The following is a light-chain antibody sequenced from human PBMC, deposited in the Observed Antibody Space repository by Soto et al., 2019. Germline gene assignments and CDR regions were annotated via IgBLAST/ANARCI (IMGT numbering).Light chain of an antibody. Sequence: QSALTQPPSASGTPGQRVTISCSGSRSNIGSNYVYWYQQLPGTAPKLLMYKNNQRPSGVPDRFSGSKSGTSASLAISGLRSEDEADYYCAAWDDSLSGHVVFGGGTKLTVL. CDR1: RSNIGSNY. CDR3: AAWDDSLSGHVV. J-gene: IGLJ2*01. V-gene: IGLV1-47*01. CDR2: KNN.